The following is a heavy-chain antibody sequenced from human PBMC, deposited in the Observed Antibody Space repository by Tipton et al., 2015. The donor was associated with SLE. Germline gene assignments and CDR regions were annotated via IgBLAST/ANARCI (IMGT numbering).Heavy chain of an antibody. CDR2: IYTSGST. D-gene: IGHD6-13*01. CDR3: VNFPGY. Sequence: TLSLTCTVSGASISSGSYYWNWIRQPAGKGLEWIGHIYTSGSTYYNPSLKSRVTISLDRSKSLFSLILTSVSAPDTAVYYCVNFPGYWGQGTLVTVSS. J-gene: IGHJ4*02. V-gene: IGHV4-61*09. CDR1: GASISSGSYY.